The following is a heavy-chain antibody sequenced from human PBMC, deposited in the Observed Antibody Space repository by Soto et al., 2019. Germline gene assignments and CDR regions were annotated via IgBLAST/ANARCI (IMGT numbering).Heavy chain of an antibody. CDR3: AKVRPRSYNWNYDADYYFDY. CDR1: GFTFSSYA. D-gene: IGHD1-7*01. Sequence: PVGSLRLSCAASGFTFSSYAMHWVRQAPGKGLEWVAAITYDGSNTYYADSVKGRFTISRDNSKNTLYLQMNSLRAEDTAVYYCAKVRPRSYNWNYDADYYFDYWGQGTLVTVSS. CDR2: ITYDGSNT. V-gene: IGHV3-30*18. J-gene: IGHJ4*02.